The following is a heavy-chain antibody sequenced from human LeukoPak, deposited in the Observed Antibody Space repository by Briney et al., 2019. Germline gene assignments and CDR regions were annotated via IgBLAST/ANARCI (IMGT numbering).Heavy chain of an antibody. Sequence: GGSLRLSCAASGFTFSSYSMNWVRQAPGKGLEWVSSISSSSSYIYYADSVKGRFTISRDNAKNSLYLQMNSLRAEDTAVYYCARDPYDFWSGYYWYYFDYWGQGTLVTVSS. CDR3: ARDPYDFWSGYYWYYFDY. CDR2: ISSSSSYI. J-gene: IGHJ4*02. V-gene: IGHV3-21*01. D-gene: IGHD3-3*01. CDR1: GFTFSSYS.